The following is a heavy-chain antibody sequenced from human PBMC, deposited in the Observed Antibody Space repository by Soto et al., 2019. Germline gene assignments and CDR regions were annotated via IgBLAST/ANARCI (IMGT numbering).Heavy chain of an antibody. CDR2: ISAGGSST. Sequence: GGSLRLSCAASGITFSSYAMSWVRQAPGKGLEWASAISAGGSSTYYADSVKGRFTISRDNSKNTLYLQMNSLRAEDTAVYYCAKQAGSCSWSRCYFDYWGQGTLVTVS. V-gene: IGHV3-23*01. CDR3: AKQAGSCSWSRCYFDY. CDR1: GITFSSYA. D-gene: IGHD3-10*02. J-gene: IGHJ4*02.